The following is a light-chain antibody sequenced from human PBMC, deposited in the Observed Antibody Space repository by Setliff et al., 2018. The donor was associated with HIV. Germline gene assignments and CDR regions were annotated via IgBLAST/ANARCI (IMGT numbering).Light chain of an antibody. Sequence: QAVVTQEPSLTVSPGGTVTLTCGSSTGAVTSGHYPYWFQQKPGQAPRTLIYDTSNKHSWTPARFSGSLLGGKAALTLSGAQPEDEAAYYCFLSYSGARRAFGGGTKSPS. J-gene: IGLJ3*02. V-gene: IGLV7-46*01. CDR3: FLSYSGARRA. CDR1: TGAVTSGHY. CDR2: DTS.